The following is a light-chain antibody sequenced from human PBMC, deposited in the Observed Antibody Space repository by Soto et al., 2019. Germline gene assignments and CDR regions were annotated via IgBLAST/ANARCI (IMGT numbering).Light chain of an antibody. V-gene: IGLV1-47*01. Sequence: QSVLTQPPSASGTPGQRVPISCSGSSSNIGSNYVYWYQQLPGTAPKLLIYRNNQRPSVVPDRFSGSKSGTSASLAIGGLRSEDEADYYCAAWDDSLSGWVFGGGTKVTVL. CDR2: RNN. CDR3: AAWDDSLSGWV. CDR1: SSNIGSNY. J-gene: IGLJ3*02.